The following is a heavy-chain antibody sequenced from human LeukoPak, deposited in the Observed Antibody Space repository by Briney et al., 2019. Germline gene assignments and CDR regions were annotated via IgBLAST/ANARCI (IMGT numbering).Heavy chain of an antibody. CDR1: GGSINNVVYY. CDR2: IYQTGTT. J-gene: IGHJ4*02. CDR3: ARRRGSSSGGPFDY. D-gene: IGHD6-25*01. V-gene: IGHV4-39*01. Sequence: SETLSLTCSVSGGSINNVVYYWDWIRQPPGKALEWIGDIYQTGTTYYNPSFESRVTTSADTSNNQVSLKMNAVTAADTAVYYCARRRGSSSGGPFDYWGRGTLVIVSS.